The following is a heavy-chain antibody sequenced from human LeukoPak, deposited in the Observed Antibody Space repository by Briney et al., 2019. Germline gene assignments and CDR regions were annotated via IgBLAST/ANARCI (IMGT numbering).Heavy chain of an antibody. J-gene: IGHJ3*02. CDR1: GFTFSTYI. D-gene: IGHD6-19*01. CDR2: ISGSSGHI. CDR3: VREGGGWRGDAFDI. V-gene: IGHV3-21*01. Sequence: PGGSLRLSCAASGFTFSTYIMNWVRQAPGKGLEWVSSISGSSGHIYYAGSVKGRFTISRDNAKNALYLQMNSLRAEDTAVYYCVREGGGWRGDAFDIWGQGTMVTVSS.